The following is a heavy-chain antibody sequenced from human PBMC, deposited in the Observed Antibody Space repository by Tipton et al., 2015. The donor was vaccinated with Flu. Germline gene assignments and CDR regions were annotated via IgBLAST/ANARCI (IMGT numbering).Heavy chain of an antibody. Sequence: SLRLSCAASGFTFSSYGMHWVRQAPGKGLEWVAVISNDGSNKYYTDSVKGRFTISRDNSKNALYVQMNSLRAEDTAVYYCAKDLFIAGASGFDYWGQGTLVTVSS. CDR2: ISNDGSNK. CDR3: AKDLFIAGASGFDY. CDR1: GFTFSSYG. J-gene: IGHJ4*02. V-gene: IGHV3-30*18. D-gene: IGHD1-26*01.